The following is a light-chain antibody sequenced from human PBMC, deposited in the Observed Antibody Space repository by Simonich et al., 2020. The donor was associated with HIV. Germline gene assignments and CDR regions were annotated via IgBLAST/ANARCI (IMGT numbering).Light chain of an antibody. Sequence: DIQMTQSPSSLSASVGDGVNITCRASQRIRNYLNWYQQKPGKAPNLLVFAASTLQSGVPSSFSGSGSGTDFTLTISSLQPEDFATYYCQQSYSTPHTFGQGTKLEIK. CDR2: AAS. CDR3: QQSYSTPHT. J-gene: IGKJ2*01. CDR1: QRIRNY. V-gene: IGKV1-39*01.